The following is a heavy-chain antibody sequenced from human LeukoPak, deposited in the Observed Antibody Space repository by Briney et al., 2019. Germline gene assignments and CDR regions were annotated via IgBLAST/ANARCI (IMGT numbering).Heavy chain of an antibody. CDR3: ARSASYGDYPIDY. CDR2: IYTSGST. D-gene: IGHD4-17*01. V-gene: IGHV4-4*07. CDR1: GGSIGTYY. Sequence: SETLSLTCTVSGGSIGTYYWIWIRQSAGKGLEGIGRIYTSGSTKYNPSLKSRVTISLDKSKNQFSLNLNSVTAADTAVYYCARSASYGDYPIDYWGQGTLVTVSS. J-gene: IGHJ4*02.